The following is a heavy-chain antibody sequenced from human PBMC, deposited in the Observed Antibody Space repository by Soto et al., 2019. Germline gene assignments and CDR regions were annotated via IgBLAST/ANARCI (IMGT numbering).Heavy chain of an antibody. J-gene: IGHJ3*02. Sequence: EVQLVQSGAEAKKPGESLRISCKGSGYRFTSYWIAWVRQMPGKGLELLGKIDPTDSYTNYRLSFQGHVTISVDQSIRTAYLQWSSLKASDTAMYYCARRWGWNGIGYHYAFDIWGQGTRVTVSS. V-gene: IGHV5-10-1*03. CDR1: GYRFTSYW. CDR3: ARRWGWNGIGYHYAFDI. CDR2: IDPTDSYT. D-gene: IGHD2-2*03.